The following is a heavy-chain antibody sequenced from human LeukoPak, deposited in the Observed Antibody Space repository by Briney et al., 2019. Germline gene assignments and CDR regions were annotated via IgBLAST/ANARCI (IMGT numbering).Heavy chain of an antibody. CDR3: ARGTSRFGELFYFDY. CDR2: IWYDGSKK. D-gene: IGHD3-10*01. CDR1: GYTFRRNG. V-gene: IGHV3-33*01. J-gene: IGHJ4*02. Sequence: GGSLRLSCAASGYTFRRNGMHWVRQAPGKGLEWVAVIWYDGSKKYYGDSVRGRFTISRDNSKNTLYLQMNSLRAEDTAVYYCARGTSRFGELFYFDYWGQGTLVTVSS.